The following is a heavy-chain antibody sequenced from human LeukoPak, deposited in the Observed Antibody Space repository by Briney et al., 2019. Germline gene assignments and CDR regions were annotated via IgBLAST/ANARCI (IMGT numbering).Heavy chain of an antibody. V-gene: IGHV1-2*02. D-gene: IGHD2-2*01. CDR2: INPNSGGT. J-gene: IGHJ4*02. CDR1: GYTFTGYY. Sequence: ASVKVSCKASGYTFTGYYMHWVRQAPGQGLEWMGWINPNSGGTNYAQKFQGRVTMTRDTSISTAYMELSRLRSDDTAVYYCARLVSSTSWLFDYWGQGTLVTVSS. CDR3: ARLVSSTSWLFDY.